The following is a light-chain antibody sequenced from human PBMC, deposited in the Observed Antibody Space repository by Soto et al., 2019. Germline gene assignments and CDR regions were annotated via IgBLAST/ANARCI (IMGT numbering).Light chain of an antibody. CDR2: DDR. CDR3: QVWDTSSDHSWV. Sequence: SYELTQPPSVSVAPGQTARITCGGDNIGSESVHWYQQKPGQAPVLVVYDDRDRPSGIPERFSGSNSGNTATLTISRVEAGDEADYYCQVWDTSSDHSWVFGGGTKLTVL. J-gene: IGLJ3*02. V-gene: IGLV3-21*02. CDR1: NIGSES.